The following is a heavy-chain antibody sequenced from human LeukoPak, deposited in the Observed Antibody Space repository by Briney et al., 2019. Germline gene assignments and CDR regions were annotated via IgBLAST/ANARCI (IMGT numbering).Heavy chain of an antibody. CDR2: ISAYNGNT. V-gene: IGHV1-18*01. J-gene: IGHJ4*02. CDR3: ARVCSSTSCYNVGRFIGLRSGRYYFDY. CDR1: GYTFTSYG. Sequence: GASVKVSCKASGYTFTSYGISWVRQAPGQGLEWMGWISAYNGNTNYAQKLQGRVTMTTDTSTSTAYMELRSLRSDDTAVYYCARVCSSTSCYNVGRFIGLRSGRYYFDYWGQGTLVTVSS. D-gene: IGHD2-2*02.